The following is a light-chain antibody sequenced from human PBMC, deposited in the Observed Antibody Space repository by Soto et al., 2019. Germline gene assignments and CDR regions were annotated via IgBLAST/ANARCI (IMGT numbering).Light chain of an antibody. Sequence: QLVLTQSPSASASLGASVKLACTLSSGHRSYAISWHQQQPEKGPRYLMNVNSDGSHTKGDGIPDRFSGSSSGAERYLTISSLQSGDEADYYCQTWGAGMVFGGGTQLTVL. CDR1: SGHRSYA. CDR2: VNSDGSH. CDR3: QTWGAGMV. J-gene: IGLJ7*01. V-gene: IGLV4-69*01.